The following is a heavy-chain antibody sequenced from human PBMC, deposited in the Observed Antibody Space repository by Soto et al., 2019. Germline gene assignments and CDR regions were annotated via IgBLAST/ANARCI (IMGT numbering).Heavy chain of an antibody. CDR2: ISYDGSDK. CDR1: GFTFSSYT. J-gene: IGHJ4*02. Sequence: QVQLVESGGGVVQPGRSPRLSCAASGFTFSSYTMHWVRQAPGKGLEWVAVISYDGSDKYYADSVKGRFTISRDNSKNTLNLQMNRLRADETAVYYCAKALGELSPDSYDYWGQGTLITVSS. CDR3: AKALGELSPDSYDY. D-gene: IGHD3-16*02. V-gene: IGHV3-30*18.